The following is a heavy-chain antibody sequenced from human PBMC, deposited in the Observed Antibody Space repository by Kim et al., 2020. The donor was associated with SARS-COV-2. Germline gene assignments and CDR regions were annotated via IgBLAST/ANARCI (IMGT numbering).Heavy chain of an antibody. D-gene: IGHD1-26*01. J-gene: IGHJ4*02. CDR1: GFTFSSYG. CDR3: AKDTFKVGATQNLD. V-gene: IGHV3-30*18. CDR2: ISYDGSNK. Sequence: GGSLRLSCAASGFTFSSYGMHWVRQAPGKGLEWVAVISYDGSNKYYADSVKGRFTISRDNSKNTLYLQMNSLRAEDTAVYYCAKDTFKVGATQNLDWGQGTLVTVSS.